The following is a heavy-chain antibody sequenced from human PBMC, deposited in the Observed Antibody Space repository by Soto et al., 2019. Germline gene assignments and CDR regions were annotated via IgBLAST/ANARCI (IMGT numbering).Heavy chain of an antibody. V-gene: IGHV3-23*01. J-gene: IGHJ6*03. CDR1: GFSFSTFP. Sequence: EVQLLESGGALVQPGGSLRLSCAASGFSFSTFPMIWVRQAPGKGLEWVSAISGSGGGVYFADSVKGRFTISRDNYKNTLFLQMNSMGAEDTAVYFCARAPDYYYFYMDVWGKGTTVIVSS. CDR3: ARAPDYYYFYMDV. CDR2: ISGSGGGV.